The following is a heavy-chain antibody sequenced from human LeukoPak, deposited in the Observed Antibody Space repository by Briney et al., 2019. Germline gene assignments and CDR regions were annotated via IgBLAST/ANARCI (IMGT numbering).Heavy chain of an antibody. CDR1: GVTFSSYG. CDR2: FSGSTGST. Sequence: GGSLRLSCAASGVTFSSYGMNWVRQAPGKGLDGVSGFSGSTGSTHYADSVKGRFTIYRDNSRDTLSLQMNSLRGEDTAVYYCARAGWLRLGGSYYYYGMDVWGQGTPVTVSS. J-gene: IGHJ6*02. D-gene: IGHD5-12*01. CDR3: ARAGWLRLGGSYYYYGMDV. V-gene: IGHV3-23*01.